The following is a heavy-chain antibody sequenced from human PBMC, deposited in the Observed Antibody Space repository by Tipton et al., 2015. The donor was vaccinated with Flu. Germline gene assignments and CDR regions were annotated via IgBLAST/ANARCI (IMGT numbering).Heavy chain of an antibody. D-gene: IGHD4-11*01. Sequence: TLSLTCTVSGGSISSNTYYWGWIRQPPGKGLEWIGSIYYSGSTYYNPSLKSRVTISVDTSTNQFSLKLSSVTAADTAVYYCARDLPTYNNYGTTFDNWGQGILVTVSS. J-gene: IGHJ4*02. CDR3: ARDLPTYNNYGTTFDN. CDR1: GGSISSNTYY. CDR2: IYYSGST. V-gene: IGHV4-39*07.